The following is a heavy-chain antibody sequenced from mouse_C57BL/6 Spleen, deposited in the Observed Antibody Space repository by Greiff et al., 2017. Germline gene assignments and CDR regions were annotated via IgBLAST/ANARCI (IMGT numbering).Heavy chain of an antibody. J-gene: IGHJ3*01. CDR2: IDPNSGGT. CDR1: GYTFTSYW. CDR3: ARSDYYYGSSYEFAY. Sequence: QVQLKQPGAELVKPGASVKLSCKASGYTFTSYWMHWVKQRPGRGLEWIGRIDPNSGGTKYNEKFKSKATLTVDKPSSTAYMQLSSLTSEDSAVYYCARSDYYYGSSYEFAYWGQGTLVTVSA. V-gene: IGHV1-72*01. D-gene: IGHD1-1*01.